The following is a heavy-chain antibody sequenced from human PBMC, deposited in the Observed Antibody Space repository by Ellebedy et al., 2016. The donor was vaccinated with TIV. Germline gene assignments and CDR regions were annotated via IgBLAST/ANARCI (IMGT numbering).Heavy chain of an antibody. CDR3: ARGYCSGGNCYANWFDP. V-gene: IGHV4-30-2*01. CDR2: IYQSGST. Sequence: SETLSFTCAVSGGSISSGGYSWSWIRQPPGKGLEWIGYIYQSGSTFYNPSLKSRVTISVDRSKNQFSLKLSSVTAADTAVYHCARGYCSGGNCYANWFDPWGQGTLVTVSS. CDR1: GGSISSGGYS. D-gene: IGHD2-15*01. J-gene: IGHJ5*02.